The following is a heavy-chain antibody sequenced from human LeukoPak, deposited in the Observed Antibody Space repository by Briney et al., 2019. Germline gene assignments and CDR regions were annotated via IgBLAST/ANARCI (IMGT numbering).Heavy chain of an antibody. D-gene: IGHD6-6*01. CDR2: IYYSGST. J-gene: IGHJ3*02. CDR3: ARDRDSSSDDYDAFDI. Sequence: SETLSLTCTVSGGSISSSSYYWGWIRQPPGKGLEWIGSIYYSGSTYYNPSLKSRVTISVDTSKNQFSLKLSSVTAADTAVYYCARDRDSSSDDYDAFDIWGQGTMVTVSS. CDR1: GGSISSSSYY. V-gene: IGHV4-39*07.